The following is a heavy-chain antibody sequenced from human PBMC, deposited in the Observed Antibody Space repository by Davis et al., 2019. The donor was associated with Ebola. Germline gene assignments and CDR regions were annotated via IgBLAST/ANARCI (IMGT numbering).Heavy chain of an antibody. D-gene: IGHD3-3*01. J-gene: IGHJ6*02. CDR1: GFTFDDYA. CDR3: AKDNTIFGYYGMDV. CDR2: ISGDGGST. V-gene: IGHV3-43*02. Sequence: PGGSLRLSCAASGFTFDDYAMHWVRHAPGKGLEWVSLISGDGGSTYYADSVKGRFTISRDNSKNSLYLQMNSLRTEDTALYYCAKDNTIFGYYGMDVWGQGTTVTVSS.